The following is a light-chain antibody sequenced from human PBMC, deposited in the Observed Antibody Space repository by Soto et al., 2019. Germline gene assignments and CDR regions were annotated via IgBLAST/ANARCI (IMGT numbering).Light chain of an antibody. CDR1: QSIASSY. CDR2: RTF. V-gene: IGKV3-20*01. Sequence: EIVLTQSPGTLSLSPGERATLSCRASQSIASSYLAWYQQKPGQPPRLLLYRTFSRATGIPDRFSGSGSGTDFTYTISSRVPEDFAVYFCQQFSRSPLTFGGGTKVEI. CDR3: QQFSRSPLT. J-gene: IGKJ4*01.